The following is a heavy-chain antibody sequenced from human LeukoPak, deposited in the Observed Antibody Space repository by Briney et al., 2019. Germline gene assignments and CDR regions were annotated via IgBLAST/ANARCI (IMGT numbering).Heavy chain of an antibody. CDR3: ARGPEDYLDY. D-gene: IGHD1-14*01. Sequence: SETLSLTCAVYGGSFSGYYWSWIRQPPGKGLEWIGYIYDSGSPNYNPSLESRVTISVDTSKNQLSLKLTSVTAADTAVYYCARGPEDYLDYWGQGTLVTVSS. V-gene: IGHV4-59*08. J-gene: IGHJ4*02. CDR2: IYDSGSP. CDR1: GGSFSGYY.